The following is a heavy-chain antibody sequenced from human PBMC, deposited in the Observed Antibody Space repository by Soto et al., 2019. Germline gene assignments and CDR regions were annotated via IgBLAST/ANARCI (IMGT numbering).Heavy chain of an antibody. D-gene: IGHD2-15*01. J-gene: IGHJ4*02. Sequence: SETLSLTCTVSGGSMSSYYWTWLRQSPGRGLEWIGDISYSGSTYYNPSLQSRVTIPPDTSKNQFSLRMNSMIAADTAVYHCARADPDAPVGYWGQGTLVTV. CDR3: ARADPDAPVGY. V-gene: IGHV4-59*01. CDR2: ISYSGST. CDR1: GGSMSSYY.